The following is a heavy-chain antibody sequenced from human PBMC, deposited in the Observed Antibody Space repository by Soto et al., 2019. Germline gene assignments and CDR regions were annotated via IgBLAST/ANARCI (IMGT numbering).Heavy chain of an antibody. CDR3: AGASSDCFDP. J-gene: IGHJ5*02. V-gene: IGHV3-11*01. Sequence: QVQLVESGGGLVKPGGSLRLSCAASGFAFSDYYMSWIRQAPGKGLEWISYISSSGNIIYYADPMKGRSTISRDNAKNSRYLQTHSLRADDTAAYYCAGASSDCFDPCGQGTMVTVSS. CDR2: ISSSGNII. CDR1: GFAFSDYY.